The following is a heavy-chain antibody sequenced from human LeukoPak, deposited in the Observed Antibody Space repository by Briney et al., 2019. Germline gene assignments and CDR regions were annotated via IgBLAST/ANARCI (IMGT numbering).Heavy chain of an antibody. CDR1: GFSLSTSGVG. CDR3: AHSRRYDILTGYYTATYYFDY. D-gene: IGHD3-9*01. V-gene: IGHV2-5*01. CDR2: IYWNDDK. J-gene: IGHJ4*02. Sequence: SGPTLVKPPQPLTLTCTFSGFSLSTSGVGVGWIRQPPGKALEWLALIYWNDDKRYSPSLKSRLTITKDTSKNQVVLTMTNMDPVDTATYYCAHSRRYDILTGYYTATYYFDYWGQGTLVTVSS.